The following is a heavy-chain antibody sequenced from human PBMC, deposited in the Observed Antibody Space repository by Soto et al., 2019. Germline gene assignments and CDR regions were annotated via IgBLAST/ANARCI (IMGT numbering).Heavy chain of an antibody. Sequence: SGPTLVNPTETLTLTCTVSGFSLSNARMGVSWIRQPPGKALEWLAHIFSNDEKSYSTSLKSRLTISKDTSKSQVVLTMTNMDPVDTATYYCERRKVGYGNDYWGQGTLVTVSS. D-gene: IGHD3-22*01. CDR1: GFSLSNARMG. CDR3: ERRKVGYGNDY. CDR2: IFSNDEK. V-gene: IGHV2-26*01. J-gene: IGHJ4*02.